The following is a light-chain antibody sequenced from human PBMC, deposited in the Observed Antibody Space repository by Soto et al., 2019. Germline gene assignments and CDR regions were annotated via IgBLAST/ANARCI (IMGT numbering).Light chain of an antibody. V-gene: IGKV3-11*01. CDR3: QQRSNWPIT. CDR2: AAS. J-gene: IGKJ5*01. Sequence: EVVIRQSPGSLSVYIWDRATLSCRASESVTSSLAWYQQKPGQPPRLLIYAASTRATDVPARFSGGGSETDHTLTISSLEPEDSAVYYCQQRSNWPITYGQGTRLEI. CDR1: ESVTSS.